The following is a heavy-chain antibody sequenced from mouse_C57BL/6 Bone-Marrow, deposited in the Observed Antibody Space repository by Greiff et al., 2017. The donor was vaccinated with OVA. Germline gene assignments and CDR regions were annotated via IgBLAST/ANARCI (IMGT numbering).Heavy chain of an antibody. J-gene: IGHJ4*01. CDR2: IYPGGGYT. Sequence: VQLQQSGAELVRPGTSVKMSCKASGYTFTNYWIGWAKQRPGHGLEWIGDIYPGGGYTNYNEKFKGKATLTADKSSSTAYMQFSSPTSEDSAIYYCARSNWDGYAMDYWGQGTSVTVSS. V-gene: IGHV1-63*01. CDR1: GYTFTNYW. CDR3: ARSNWDGYAMDY. D-gene: IGHD4-1*02.